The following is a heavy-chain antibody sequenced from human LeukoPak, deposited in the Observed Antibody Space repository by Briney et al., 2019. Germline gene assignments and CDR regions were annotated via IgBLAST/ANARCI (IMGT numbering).Heavy chain of an antibody. J-gene: IGHJ6*02. CDR1: GFTFSSYW. D-gene: IGHD4-11*01. CDR2: INSDGSST. Sequence: GESLRLSCAASGFTFSSYWMHWVRQAPGKGLVWVSRINSDGSSTSYADSVKGRFTISRDNAKNTLYLQMNSLRAEDTALYYCASLGYSKGYYYGMDVWGQGTTVTVSS. CDR3: ASLGYSKGYYYGMDV. V-gene: IGHV3-74*01.